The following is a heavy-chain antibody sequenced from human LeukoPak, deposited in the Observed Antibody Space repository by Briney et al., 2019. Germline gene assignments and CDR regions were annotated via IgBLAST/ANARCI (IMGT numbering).Heavy chain of an antibody. CDR3: ARAEKYVAVAGTCLDY. CDR1: GGTFNSYA. J-gene: IGHJ4*02. D-gene: IGHD6-19*01. Sequence: ASVKLSCKASGGTFNSYAISWVRQAPGQGLEWMGGIIPIFGTTNYAQKFQGRVTITADESTSTAYMELSSLRSEDTAVYYCARAEKYVAVAGTCLDYWGQGTLVTVSS. V-gene: IGHV1-69*13. CDR2: IIPIFGTT.